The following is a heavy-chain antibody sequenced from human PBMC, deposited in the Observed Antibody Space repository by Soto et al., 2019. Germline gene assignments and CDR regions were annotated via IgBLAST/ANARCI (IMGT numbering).Heavy chain of an antibody. D-gene: IGHD2-2*01. CDR1: GDSMSSYS. J-gene: IGHJ5*02. Sequence: SETLSLTCTVSGDSMSSYSWNWIRQPPGKGLEWIGYIFHGGSTYYNPSLRSRVTISVDRSRTQFSLKMSSVTAADTAVYYCARGRVVVPAAVMFNCLDPWGQGALVTVSS. CDR3: ARGRVVVPAAVMFNCLDP. CDR2: IFHGGST. V-gene: IGHV4-30-2*01.